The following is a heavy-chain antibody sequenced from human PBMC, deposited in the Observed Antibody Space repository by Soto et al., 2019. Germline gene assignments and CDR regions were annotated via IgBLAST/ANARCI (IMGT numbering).Heavy chain of an antibody. CDR3: ARGEVGATLRRDFDY. V-gene: IGHV4-30-4*01. CDR2: IYYSGST. D-gene: IGHD1-26*01. Sequence: ASETLSLTCTVSGGSISSGDYYWSWIRQPPGKGLEWIGYIYYSGSTYYNPSLKSRVTISVDTSKNQFSLKLSSVTAADTAVYYCARGEVGATLRRDFDYWGQGTLVTVSS. CDR1: GGSISSGDYY. J-gene: IGHJ4*02.